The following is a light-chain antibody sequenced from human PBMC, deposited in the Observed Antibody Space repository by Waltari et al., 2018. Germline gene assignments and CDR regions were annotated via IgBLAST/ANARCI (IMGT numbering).Light chain of an antibody. V-gene: IGLV2-8*01. Sequence: QSALTQPPSASGSPGQSVTLSCTGTSSDLGGYKFVSWFQQHPGKAPKLVIYDVNERPSGVPDRFSGSKSGSTATLTVSGLQAEDEADYYCSSYGGKNNLIFGGGTTLTV. J-gene: IGLJ2*01. CDR2: DVN. CDR1: SSDLGGYKF. CDR3: SSYGGKNNLI.